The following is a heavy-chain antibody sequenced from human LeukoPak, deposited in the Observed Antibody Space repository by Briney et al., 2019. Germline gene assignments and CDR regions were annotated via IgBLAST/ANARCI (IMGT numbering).Heavy chain of an antibody. Sequence: GGSLRLSCAASGFTVSSNYMSWVRQAPGKGLEWVSSISSSSSYIYYADSVKGRFTISRDNAKNSLYLQMNSLRAEDTAVYYCAVDTATAHWGQGTLVTVSS. CDR3: AVDTATAH. CDR2: ISSSSSYI. D-gene: IGHD5-18*01. V-gene: IGHV3-21*01. CDR1: GFTVSSNY. J-gene: IGHJ4*02.